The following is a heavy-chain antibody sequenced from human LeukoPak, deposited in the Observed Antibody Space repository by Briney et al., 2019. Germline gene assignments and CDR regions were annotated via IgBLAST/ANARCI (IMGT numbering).Heavy chain of an antibody. V-gene: IGHV3-33*06. CDR1: GFTFSSYG. CDR3: AKGRAKYYYDSTAYYILDF. D-gene: IGHD3-22*01. Sequence: GRSLRLSCAASGFTFSSYGMHWVRQAPGKGLEWVAVIWYDGSNKYYADSVKGRFTISRDNSKNTLYLQMNSLRADDTAVYYCAKGRAKYYYDSTAYYILDFWGQGTLVTVSS. CDR2: IWYDGSNK. J-gene: IGHJ4*02.